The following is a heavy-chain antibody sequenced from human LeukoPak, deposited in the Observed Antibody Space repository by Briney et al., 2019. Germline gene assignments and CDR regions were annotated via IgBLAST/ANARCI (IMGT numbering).Heavy chain of an antibody. CDR3: ARRGFYGDYVDY. CDR1: GGSISSYH. Sequence: PSETLSLTCTVSGGSISSYHWSWIRQPPGKGLEWIGYIYYSGTTYYNPSLKSRATISIDTSKNQFSLKLSSVTAADTAVYYCARRGFYGDYVDYWGQGTLVTVSS. V-gene: IGHV4-59*08. CDR2: IYYSGTT. J-gene: IGHJ4*02. D-gene: IGHD4-17*01.